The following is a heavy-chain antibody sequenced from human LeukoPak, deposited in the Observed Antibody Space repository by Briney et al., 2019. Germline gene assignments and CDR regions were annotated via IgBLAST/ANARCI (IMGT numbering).Heavy chain of an antibody. J-gene: IGHJ4*02. Sequence: QPGASLRLSCAASGFTFSSYAMNWVRQAPGKGLEWVSSISGGAGGAAYADSVKGRFTMSRDNSKNTLYLQMNSLRAEDTAVYYCAKDGGYGSGSYYPDYWGQGTLVTVSS. V-gene: IGHV3-23*01. D-gene: IGHD3-10*01. CDR1: GFTFSSYA. CDR2: ISGGAGGA. CDR3: AKDGGYGSGSYYPDY.